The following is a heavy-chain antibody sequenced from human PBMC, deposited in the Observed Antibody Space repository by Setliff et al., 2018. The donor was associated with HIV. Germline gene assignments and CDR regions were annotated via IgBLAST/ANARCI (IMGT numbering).Heavy chain of an antibody. D-gene: IGHD1-26*01. CDR2: INHSGST. Sequence: SETLSLTCAVYGGSFSGYYWSWIRQPPGKGLEWIGEINHSGSTNYNPSLKSRVTISVDTSKNQFSLRLSSVTAADTAVYYCARTYSGSFLPYYYYYYGMDVWGQGTTVTVSS. V-gene: IGHV4-34*01. J-gene: IGHJ6*02. CDR1: GGSFSGYY. CDR3: ARTYSGSFLPYYYYYYGMDV.